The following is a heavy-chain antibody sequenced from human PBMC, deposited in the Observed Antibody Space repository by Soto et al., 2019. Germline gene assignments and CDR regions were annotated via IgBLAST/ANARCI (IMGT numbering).Heavy chain of an antibody. V-gene: IGHV5-51*01. CDR3: ARHSLAYDSSGPNVDY. Sequence: GESLKISCKGSGYSFTSYWIGWVRQMPGKGLEWMGIIYPGASDTRYSPSFQGQVTISADKSISTAYLQWSSLKASDTAMYYCARHSLAYDSSGPNVDYWGQGTLVTVSS. CDR1: GYSFTSYW. D-gene: IGHD3-22*01. J-gene: IGHJ4*02. CDR2: IYPGASDT.